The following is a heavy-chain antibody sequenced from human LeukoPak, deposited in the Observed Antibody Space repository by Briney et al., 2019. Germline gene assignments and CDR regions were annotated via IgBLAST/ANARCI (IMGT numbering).Heavy chain of an antibody. CDR1: GFTFSDYY. CDR3: ARGGSGSYWVDYYYYGMDV. J-gene: IGHJ6*02. Sequence: GGSLRLSCAASGFTFSDYYMSWIRQAPGEGLEWVSYISSSGSTIYYADSVKGRFTISRDNAKNSLYLQMNSLRAEDTAVYYCARGGSGSYWVDYYYYGMDVWGQGTTVTVSS. CDR2: ISSSGSTI. V-gene: IGHV3-11*04. D-gene: IGHD3-10*01.